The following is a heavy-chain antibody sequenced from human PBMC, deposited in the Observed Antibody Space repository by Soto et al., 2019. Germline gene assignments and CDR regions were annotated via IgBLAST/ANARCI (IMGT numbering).Heavy chain of an antibody. CDR3: ASHSYGDSY. J-gene: IGHJ4*02. CDR1: AFIFTNYN. CDR2: ISSSSSTI. V-gene: IGHV3-48*01. Sequence: GGSLRLSCSASAFIFTNYNMNWVRQAPGKGLEWVSYISSSSSTIYYADSVKGRFTISRDNAKNSLYLQMNSLRAEDTAVYYCASHSYGDSYWGQGTLVTVSS. D-gene: IGHD4-17*01.